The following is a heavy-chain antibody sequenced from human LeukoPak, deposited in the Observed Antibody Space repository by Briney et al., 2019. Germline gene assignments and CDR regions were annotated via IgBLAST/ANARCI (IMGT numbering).Heavy chain of an antibody. CDR2: IWYDGSNK. D-gene: IGHD6-13*01. Sequence: TGGSLRLSCAASGFTFSSYGMHWVRQAPGKGLEWVAVIWYDGSNKYYADSVKGRFTISRDNSKNTLYLQMNSLRAEDTAVYYCARLGEQRLVYAFDIWGQGTMVTVSS. V-gene: IGHV3-33*01. J-gene: IGHJ3*02. CDR3: ARLGEQRLVYAFDI. CDR1: GFTFSSYG.